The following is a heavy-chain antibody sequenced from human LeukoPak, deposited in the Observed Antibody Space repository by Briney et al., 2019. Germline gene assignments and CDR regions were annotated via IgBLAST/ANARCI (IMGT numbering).Heavy chain of an antibody. Sequence: KPSETLSLTCTVSGGSISSYYWSWIRQPPGKGLECIGYIYNSGSTNYNPSLKSRVGISVDTSKNQFSLKLSSVTAADTAVYYCARSAIDAFDIWGQGTMVTVSS. D-gene: IGHD6-25*01. CDR2: IYNSGST. J-gene: IGHJ3*02. CDR3: ARSAIDAFDI. CDR1: GGSISSYY. V-gene: IGHV4-59*08.